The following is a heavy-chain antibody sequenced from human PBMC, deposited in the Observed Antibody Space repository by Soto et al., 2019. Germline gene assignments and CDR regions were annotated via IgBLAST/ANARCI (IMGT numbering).Heavy chain of an antibody. CDR3: AKDIRYSYGSGHHYYYGMDV. CDR2: ISSSGSTI. Sequence: GGSLRLSCAASGMPVSSNYMTWVRQAPGKGLEWVSYISSSGSTIYYADSVKGRFTISRDNAKNSLYLQMNSLRAEDTALYYCAKDIRYSYGSGHHYYYGMDVWGQGTTVTVSS. V-gene: IGHV3-11*01. J-gene: IGHJ6*02. CDR1: GMPVSSNY. D-gene: IGHD5-18*01.